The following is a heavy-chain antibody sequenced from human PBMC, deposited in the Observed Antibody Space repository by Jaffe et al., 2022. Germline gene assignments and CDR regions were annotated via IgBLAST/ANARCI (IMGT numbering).Heavy chain of an antibody. J-gene: IGHJ5*02. Sequence: QVQLQESGPGLVKPSGTLSLTCAVSGGSISSSNWWSWVRQPPGKGLEWIGEIYHSGSTNYNPSLKSRVTISVDKSKNQFSLKLSSVTAADTAVYYCARDWEGCTGGVCYTGGGGTATNWFDPWGQGTLVTVSS. CDR3: ARDWEGCTGGVCYTGGGGTATNWFDP. CDR2: IYHSGST. CDR1: GGSISSSNW. V-gene: IGHV4-4*02. D-gene: IGHD2-8*02.